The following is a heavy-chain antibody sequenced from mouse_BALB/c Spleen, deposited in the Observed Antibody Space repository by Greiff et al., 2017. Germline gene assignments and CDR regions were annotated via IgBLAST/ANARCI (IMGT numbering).Heavy chain of an antibody. V-gene: IGHV3-2*02. CDR2: ISYSGST. J-gene: IGHJ3*01. D-gene: IGHD4-1*01. CDR3: ARNWEVSWFAY. CDR1: GYSITSDYA. Sequence: EVKVEESGPGLVKPSQSLSLTCTVTGYSITSDYAWNWIRQFPGNKLEWMGYISYSGSTSYNPSLKSRISITRDTSKNQFFLQLNSVTTEDTATYYCARNWEVSWFAYWGQGTLVTVSA.